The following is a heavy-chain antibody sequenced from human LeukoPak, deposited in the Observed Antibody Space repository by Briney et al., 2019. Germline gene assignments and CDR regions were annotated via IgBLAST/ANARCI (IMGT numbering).Heavy chain of an antibody. CDR1: GLTLSDYW. J-gene: IGHJ4*02. Sequence: GGSMRLSCEASGLTLSDYWMSWVRQAPGKGLEWVANINQDGSAKYYVDSVKGRFTISKDTAKNSLDLQMNSLRAEDTAVYYCARDGITCTRDYWGQGALVTVSS. CDR2: INQDGSAK. V-gene: IGHV3-7*01. CDR3: ARDGITCTRDY. D-gene: IGHD1-7*01.